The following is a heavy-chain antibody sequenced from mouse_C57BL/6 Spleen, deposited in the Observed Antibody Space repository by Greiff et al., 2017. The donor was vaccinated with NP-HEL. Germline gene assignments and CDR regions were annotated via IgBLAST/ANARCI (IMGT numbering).Heavy chain of an antibody. D-gene: IGHD2-3*01. CDR2: IDPSDSYT. CDR1: GYTFTSYW. Sequence: QVQLQQPGAELVKPGASVKLSCKASGYTFTSYWMQWVKQRPGQGLEWIGEIDPSDSYTNYNQKFKGKATLTVDKSSSTAYMQLSSLTSEDSAVYYCARGGYYRAMDYWGQGTSVTVSS. J-gene: IGHJ4*01. V-gene: IGHV1-50*01. CDR3: ARGGYYRAMDY.